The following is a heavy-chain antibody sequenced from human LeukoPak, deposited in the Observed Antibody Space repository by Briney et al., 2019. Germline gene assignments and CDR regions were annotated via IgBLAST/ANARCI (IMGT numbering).Heavy chain of an antibody. J-gene: IGHJ4*02. D-gene: IGHD5-18*01. CDR1: GGTFSSYA. CDR2: IIPIFGTA. V-gene: IGHV1-69*05. CDR3: ARSDTAMVNLFDY. Sequence: ASVKVSRKASGGTFSSYATSWVRQAPGQGLEWMEGIIPIFGTANYAQKFQGRVTITTDESTNTAYMELSSLRSEDTAVYYCARSDTAMVNLFDYWGQGTLVTVSS.